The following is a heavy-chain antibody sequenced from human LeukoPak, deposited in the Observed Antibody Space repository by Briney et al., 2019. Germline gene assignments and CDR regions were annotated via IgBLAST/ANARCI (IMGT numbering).Heavy chain of an antibody. CDR3: ARGAEYYAIWRGYAGYSDY. CDR2: IYHRGST. CDR1: GYSISNGYY. D-gene: IGHD3-3*01. J-gene: IGHJ4*02. Sequence: SETLSLTCTVSGYSISNGYYWGWIRQPPGKGLEWVGSIYHRGSTYYNPSLRSRVTISLDRSKKKFSLKLTSVTAADTAVYFCARGAEYYAIWRGYAGYSDYWGQGISVTVAS. V-gene: IGHV4-38-2*02.